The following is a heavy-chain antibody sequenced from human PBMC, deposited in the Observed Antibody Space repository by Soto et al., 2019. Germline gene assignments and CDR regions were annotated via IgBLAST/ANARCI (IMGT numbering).Heavy chain of an antibody. CDR1: GFTFSSYG. J-gene: IGHJ4*02. Sequence: QVQLVESGGGVVQPGRSLRLSCAASGFTFSSYGMHWVRQAPGKGLEWVAVIWYDGSNKYYADSVKGRFTISGDNSKNTLYLQMNRLRAEDTAVYYCARDSAPGYSSSPLGEYWGQGTLVTVSS. CDR2: IWYDGSNK. V-gene: IGHV3-33*01. D-gene: IGHD6-13*01. CDR3: ARDSAPGYSSSPLGEY.